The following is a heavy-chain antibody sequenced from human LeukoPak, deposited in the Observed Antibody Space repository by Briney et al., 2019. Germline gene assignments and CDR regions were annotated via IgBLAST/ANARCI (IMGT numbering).Heavy chain of an antibody. CDR2: IRSKAYGGTT. V-gene: IGHV3-49*04. CDR3: TRAGNTMIVVADFDY. J-gene: IGHJ4*02. CDR1: GFTFGEYG. D-gene: IGHD3-22*01. Sequence: GGSLRLSCTASGFTFGEYGLNWVRQAPGKGLEWVGFIRSKAYGGTTGYTASVKGRFTISRDDSKSIAYLQMDSLKTEDTAMYYCTRAGNTMIVVADFDYWGQGTLVTVSS.